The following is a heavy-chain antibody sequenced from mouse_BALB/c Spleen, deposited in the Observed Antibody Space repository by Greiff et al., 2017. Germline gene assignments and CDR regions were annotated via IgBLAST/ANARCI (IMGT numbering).Heavy chain of an antibody. CDR1: GYAFTSYN. V-gene: IGHV1-20*02. CDR3: ARDSLLRLGFAY. CDR2: INPYNGDT. D-gene: IGHD1-2*01. Sequence: VQLQQSGPELVKPGASVKVSCKASGYAFTSYNMYWVKQSHGKSLEWIGRINPYNGDTFYNQKFKGKATLTVDKSSSTAHMELRSLASEDSAVYYCARDSLLRLGFAYWGQGTQVTVSA. J-gene: IGHJ3*01.